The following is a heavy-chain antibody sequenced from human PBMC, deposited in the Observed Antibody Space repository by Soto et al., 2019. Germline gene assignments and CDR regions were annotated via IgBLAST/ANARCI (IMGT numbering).Heavy chain of an antibody. D-gene: IGHD1-20*01. CDR1: DSSISVHSYY. CDR3: TRRYNWNENYFDP. J-gene: IGHJ5*02. V-gene: IGHV4-39*01. Sequence: SATLSLTGPVSDSSISVHSYYLPWIRQPPGKGLEWIGSSYYSGTTYFNPSLKSRATISVDTSKNQFSLRLTSVTAADTAIYYCTRRYNWNENYFDPWGQGTQVTVSS. CDR2: SYYSGTT.